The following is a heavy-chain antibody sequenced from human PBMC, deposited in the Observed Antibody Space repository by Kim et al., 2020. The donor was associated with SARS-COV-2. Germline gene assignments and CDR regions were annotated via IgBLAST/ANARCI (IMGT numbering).Heavy chain of an antibody. J-gene: IGHJ6*02. V-gene: IGHV3-48*03. Sequence: GGSLRLSCAASGFTFSSYEMNWVRQAPGKGLEWVSYISSSGSTIYYADSVKGRFTISRDNAKNSLYLQMNSLRAEDTAVYYCGTYYYGSGSPWSYYYYYGMDVWGQGTTVTVSS. CDR1: GFTFSSYE. CDR2: ISSSGSTI. D-gene: IGHD3-10*01. CDR3: GTYYYGSGSPWSYYYYYGMDV.